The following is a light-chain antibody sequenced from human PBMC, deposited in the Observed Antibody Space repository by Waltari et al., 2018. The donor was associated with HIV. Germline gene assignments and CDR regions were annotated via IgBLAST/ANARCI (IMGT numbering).Light chain of an antibody. CDR3: CSYAGSSTFGPYV. CDR2: GGS. Sequence: QSALTQPASVSGSPGQSLIISCTGTSRDVRSYNLVPRYQHHPGKAPKLVIYGGSKRPSGVSKRFAGSKSGNTASLTISGLQAEDEADYYCCSYAGSSTFGPYVFGTGTKVTVL. V-gene: IGLV2-23*03. CDR1: SRDVRSYNL. J-gene: IGLJ1*01.